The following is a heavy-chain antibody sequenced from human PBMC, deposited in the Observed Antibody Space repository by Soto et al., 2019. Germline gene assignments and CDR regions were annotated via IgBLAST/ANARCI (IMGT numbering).Heavy chain of an antibody. CDR1: CYTLTTYG. CDR3: ARFYASGSYPYDN. CDR2: ISAYNGNT. D-gene: IGHD3-10*01. V-gene: IGHV1-18*01. J-gene: IGHJ4*02. Sequence: ADAVKVSCKASCYTLTTYGISWLRQAPGQALEWMGWISAYNGNTKYAQNLQGRVTMTTDTSTSTAYMELRSLRSDDTAVYYCARFYASGSYPYDNWGQGTLVTVSS.